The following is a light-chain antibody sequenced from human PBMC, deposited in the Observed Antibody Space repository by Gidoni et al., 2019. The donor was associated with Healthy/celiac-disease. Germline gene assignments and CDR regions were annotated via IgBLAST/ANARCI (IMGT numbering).Light chain of an antibody. CDR1: SSDVGGYNY. V-gene: IGLV2-14*01. CDR3: SSYTSSSTQVV. J-gene: IGLJ2*01. Sequence: QSALTQHASVSGSPGQSITISCTGTSSDVGGYNYVSWYQQHPGKAPKLMIYEVSNRPSGVSNRFSGSKSGNTASLTISGLQAEDEADYYCSSYTSSSTQVVFGGGTKLTVL. CDR2: EVS.